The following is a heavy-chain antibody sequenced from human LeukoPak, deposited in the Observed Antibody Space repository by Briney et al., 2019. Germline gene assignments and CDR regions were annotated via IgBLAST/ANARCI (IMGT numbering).Heavy chain of an antibody. CDR1: GGSMSSNF. V-gene: IGHV4-4*07. Sequence: SETLSLTCTVSGGSMSSNFWTWIRQPAGKGLEWIGRISSSGSTNNNPSLRSRITMSVDTSKNQFSLKLRFVTAADTAVYYCARQLAVAGTAGIDYWGQGTLVTVAS. CDR3: ARQLAVAGTAGIDY. D-gene: IGHD6-19*01. J-gene: IGHJ4*02. CDR2: ISSSGST.